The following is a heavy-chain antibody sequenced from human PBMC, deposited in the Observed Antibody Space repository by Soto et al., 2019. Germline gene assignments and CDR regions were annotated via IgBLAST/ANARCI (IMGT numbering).Heavy chain of an antibody. J-gene: IGHJ4*02. D-gene: IGHD1-26*01. Sequence: QVQLVQSGTVVQRRGSSVKVSCQASGGTFSSHGMAWVRQAPGQGLEWMGGIIPTFGTPTYAPKFQGRVTITADKSTNTAYMELSSLRSEDTGVYYCASERSAQYFEFWGQGMLITVSS. CDR3: ASERSAQYFEF. V-gene: IGHV1-69*06. CDR2: IIPTFGTP. CDR1: GGTFSSHG.